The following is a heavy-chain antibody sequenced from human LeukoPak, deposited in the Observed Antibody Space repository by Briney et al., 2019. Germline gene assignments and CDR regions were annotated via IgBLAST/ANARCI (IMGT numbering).Heavy chain of an antibody. J-gene: IGHJ4*02. CDR3: ARGNGYYDSSGYYCDY. D-gene: IGHD3-22*01. V-gene: IGHV1-8*03. Sequence: ASVKVSCKASGYTFTSYDINWVRQATEQGLEWMGWMNPNSGNTGYAQKFQGRVTITKNTSISTAYMELSSLRSEDTAVYYCARGNGYYDSSGYYCDYWGQGTLVTVSS. CDR2: MNPNSGNT. CDR1: GYTFTSYD.